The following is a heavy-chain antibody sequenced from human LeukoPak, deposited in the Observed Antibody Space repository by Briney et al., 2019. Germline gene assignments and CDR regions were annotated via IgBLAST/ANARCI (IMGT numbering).Heavy chain of an antibody. CDR1: GFTFSSYS. V-gene: IGHV3-21*04. CDR3: ARMVRGVQRSNYHFDY. D-gene: IGHD4-11*01. Sequence: GGSLRLSCVASGFTFSSYSMNWVRQAPGKGLEWVSTISNSGSNRYYADSVKGRFTISRDNSKNTLYLQMNSLRSEDTAVYYCARMVRGVQRSNYHFDYWGQGTLVTVSS. CDR2: ISNSGSNR. J-gene: IGHJ4*02.